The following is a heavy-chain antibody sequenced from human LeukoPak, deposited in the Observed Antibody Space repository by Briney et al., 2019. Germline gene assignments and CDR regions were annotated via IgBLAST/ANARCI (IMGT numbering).Heavy chain of an antibody. D-gene: IGHD4-17*01. Sequence: ASVKVSCKASGYTFTSYGISWVRQAPGQGLEWMGRISAYNGNTNYAQKLQGRVTMTTDTSTSTAYMELRSLRSDDTAVYYCAGVPTKDYGDYYYGMDVWGQGTTVTVSS. J-gene: IGHJ6*02. CDR3: AGVPTKDYGDYYYGMDV. V-gene: IGHV1-18*01. CDR2: ISAYNGNT. CDR1: GYTFTSYG.